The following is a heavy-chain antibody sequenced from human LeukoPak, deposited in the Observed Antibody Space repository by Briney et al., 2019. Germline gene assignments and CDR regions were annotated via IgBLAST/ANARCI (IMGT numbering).Heavy chain of an antibody. D-gene: IGHD2-21*02. CDR1: GFIFSDYG. CDR3: ARGPHIVVVTAIDY. V-gene: IGHV3-33*01. CDR2: IWYDGSNK. Sequence: PGRSLRLSCAASGFIFSDYGMHWVRQAPGNGLEWVAVIWYDGSNKYYADSVEGRFTISRDNAKNTLYLQMNSLRAEDTAVYYCARGPHIVVVTAIDYWGQGTLVTVSS. J-gene: IGHJ4*02.